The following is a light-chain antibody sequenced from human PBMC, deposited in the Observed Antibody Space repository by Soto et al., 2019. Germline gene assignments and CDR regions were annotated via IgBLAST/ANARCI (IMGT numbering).Light chain of an antibody. CDR1: SSDVGGYNY. V-gene: IGLV2-8*01. Sequence: QSVLTQPPSASGSPGQSVAISCTGTSSDVGGYNYVSWYQQHPGKAPKLMIYEVNKRASGVPDRFSGSKSGNTASLTVSGLQAEDEADYYCSSYAGSSNVFGTGTRSPS. CDR3: SSYAGSSNV. CDR2: EVN. J-gene: IGLJ1*01.